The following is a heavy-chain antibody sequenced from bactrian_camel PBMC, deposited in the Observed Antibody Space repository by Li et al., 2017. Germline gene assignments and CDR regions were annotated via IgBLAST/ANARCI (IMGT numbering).Heavy chain of an antibody. CDR3: AARGPYCYTKLSVRDFTY. J-gene: IGHJ6*01. D-gene: IGHD2*01. V-gene: IGHV3S6*01. CDR1: GMKYVNNC. Sequence: HVQLVESGGGAVQAGGSLRLTCVASGMKYVNNCMGWFRQAAGKEVEWVAGITGLPSLFRAASYADSVKGRFTISQDKAKNTVYLQMNSLKPEDTAMYYCAARGPYCYTKLSVRDFTYWGQGTQVTVS. CDR2: ITGLPSLFRAA.